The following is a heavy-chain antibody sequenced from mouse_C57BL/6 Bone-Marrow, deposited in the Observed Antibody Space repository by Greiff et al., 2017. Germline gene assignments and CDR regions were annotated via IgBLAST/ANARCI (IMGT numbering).Heavy chain of an antibody. CDR1: GYTFTSYW. J-gene: IGHJ2*01. CDR2: LNPSSGYP. Sequence: VQLQQSGAELAKPGASVKLSCKASGYTFTSYWMHWVKQRPGQGLEWIGYLNPSSGYPKYHQKFKDTATLTADKSSSPAYMQLSSLTYEDSAVYYCARNYSKDYGGQGTTLTVSS. D-gene: IGHD2-5*01. V-gene: IGHV1-7*01. CDR3: ARNYSKDY.